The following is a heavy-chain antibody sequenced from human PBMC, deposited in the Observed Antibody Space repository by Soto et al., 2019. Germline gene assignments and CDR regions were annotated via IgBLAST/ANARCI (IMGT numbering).Heavy chain of an antibody. V-gene: IGHV1-69*05. Sequence: SVKVSFKASGGTFISSAISWLRQAPGQGLEWMGGIIPIFGSASYAQKFQGRVTMTRDTSTSTVYMELSSRRSEDTAVYYCARGARGDMAPDYWGQGTLVTVSS. CDR2: IIPIFGSA. J-gene: IGHJ4*02. D-gene: IGHD2-15*01. CDR3: ARGARGDMAPDY. CDR1: GGTFISSA.